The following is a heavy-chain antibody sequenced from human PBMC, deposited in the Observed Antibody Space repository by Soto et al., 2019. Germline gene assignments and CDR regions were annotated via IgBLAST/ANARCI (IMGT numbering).Heavy chain of an antibody. CDR2: ISAYNGNT. Sequence: ASVKVSCKASGYTFTSYGISWVRQAPGQGLEWMGWISAYNGNTNYAQKLQGRVTMTTDTSTSTAYMELRSLRSDDTAVYYCARVVLVVVPAAIGGGYYYYGMDVWGQGTTVTVSS. V-gene: IGHV1-18*04. D-gene: IGHD2-2*02. CDR3: ARVVLVVVPAAIGGGYYYYGMDV. CDR1: GYTFTSYG. J-gene: IGHJ6*02.